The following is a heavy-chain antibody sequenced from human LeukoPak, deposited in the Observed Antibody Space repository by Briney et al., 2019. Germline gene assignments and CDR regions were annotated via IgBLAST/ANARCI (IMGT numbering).Heavy chain of an antibody. CDR3: ARHGASGSYLYYFDY. V-gene: IGHV4-39*01. CDR2: MYSGGTT. J-gene: IGHJ4*02. CDR1: GGSISRGTYY. D-gene: IGHD1-26*01. Sequence: SETLSLTCSVSGGSISRGTYYWGWIRQAAGKGREWIGSMYSGGTTYYSPSLKSRVTISVDTSKNQFSLKLSSVTAADTAVYFCARHGASGSYLYYFDYWGQGTLVTVSS.